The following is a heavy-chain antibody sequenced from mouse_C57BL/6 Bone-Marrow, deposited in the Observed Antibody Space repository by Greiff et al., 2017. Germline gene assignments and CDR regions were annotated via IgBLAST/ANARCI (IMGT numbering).Heavy chain of an antibody. D-gene: IGHD5-1*01. Sequence: QVQLQQSGAELVKPGASVKMSCKASGYTFTTYPIEWMKQNHGKSLEWIGNFHPYNDDTKYNEKFKGKATLTVEQSSNTVYLELSRLTSEDSAVYYCARSSTFFYYFDDWGQGTTLTVSS. CDR2: FHPYNDDT. J-gene: IGHJ2*01. CDR3: ARSSTFFYYFDD. V-gene: IGHV1-47*01. CDR1: GYTFTTYP.